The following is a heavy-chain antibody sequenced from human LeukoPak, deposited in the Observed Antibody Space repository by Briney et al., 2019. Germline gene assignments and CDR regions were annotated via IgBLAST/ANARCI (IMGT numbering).Heavy chain of an antibody. CDR1: GITFSRCA. CDR3: AREMATILVLLDY. CDR2: ISKDAAKK. J-gene: IGHJ4*02. D-gene: IGHD5-24*01. Sequence: GGSLRLSYAASGITFSRCAMHWVRQAPGKGLEWVAVISKDAAKKYYADSVKGRFTISRDNSKNTLHLQMDSLRAEDTAIYYCAREMATILVLLDYWGQGTLVTVSS. V-gene: IGHV3-30-3*01.